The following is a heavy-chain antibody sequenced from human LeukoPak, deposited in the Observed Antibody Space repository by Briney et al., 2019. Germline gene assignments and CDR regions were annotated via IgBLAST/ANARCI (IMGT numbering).Heavy chain of an antibody. CDR2: IGTAGDT. CDR3: ARAIGSGSPYYYYYGMDV. V-gene: IGHV3-13*01. D-gene: IGHD3-10*01. Sequence: GGSLRLSCAASGFTFSSYDMHWVRQATGKGLEWVSAIGTAGDTYYPGSVKGRFTISRENAKNSLYLQMNSLRAGHTAVYYCARAIGSGSPYYYYYGMDVWGQGTTVTVSS. CDR1: GFTFSSYD. J-gene: IGHJ6*02.